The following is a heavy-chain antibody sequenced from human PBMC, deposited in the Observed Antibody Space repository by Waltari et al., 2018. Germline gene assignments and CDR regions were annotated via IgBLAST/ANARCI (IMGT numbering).Heavy chain of an antibody. J-gene: IGHJ5*02. D-gene: IGHD3-10*01. CDR3: AKEKPRDELLWFREAIAPPGLDP. CDR1: GGSITTDNYY. Sequence: VQLQESGPGLVKPSQTLSLTCTVSGGSITTDNYYWNWIRQPAEKGLEWVSAIRGSGGSTSSADAVKGRFTISRDNAKNTLYLQMNSLRAEDTAVYYCAKEKPRDELLWFREAIAPPGLDPWGQGTLVTVSS. CDR2: IRGSGGST. V-gene: IGHV3-23*01.